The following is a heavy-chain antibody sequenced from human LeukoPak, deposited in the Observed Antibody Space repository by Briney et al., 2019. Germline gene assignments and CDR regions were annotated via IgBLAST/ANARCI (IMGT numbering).Heavy chain of an antibody. Sequence: PSETLSLTCNVSGGSISNYYWSWIRQPPGKGLEWIGRIYTSGSTNYNPSLKSRVTISVDTSKNQFSLKLSSVTAADTAVYYCAGDDYDYVWGSYPNNWSDPWGQGTLVTVSS. CDR1: GGSISNYY. D-gene: IGHD3-16*02. V-gene: IGHV4-4*08. CDR3: AGDDYDYVWGSYPNNWSDP. CDR2: IYTSGST. J-gene: IGHJ5*02.